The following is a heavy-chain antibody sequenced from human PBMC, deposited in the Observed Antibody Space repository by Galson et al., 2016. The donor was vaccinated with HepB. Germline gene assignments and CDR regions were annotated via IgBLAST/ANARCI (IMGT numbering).Heavy chain of an antibody. J-gene: IGHJ6*02. CDR2: ISRNSAYI. D-gene: IGHD3-3*01. CDR1: DFTFSSYS. CDR3: ARVGLPRGFGDYSYYYGMDV. V-gene: IGHV3-21*01. Sequence: SLRLSCAASDFTFSSYSMNWVRQAPGKGLEWVSSISRNSAYIYYADSVRGRFTISRDNAKNSLYLQMNSLRAEDTAVYYCARVGLPRGFGDYSYYYGMDVWGQGTTVTVSS.